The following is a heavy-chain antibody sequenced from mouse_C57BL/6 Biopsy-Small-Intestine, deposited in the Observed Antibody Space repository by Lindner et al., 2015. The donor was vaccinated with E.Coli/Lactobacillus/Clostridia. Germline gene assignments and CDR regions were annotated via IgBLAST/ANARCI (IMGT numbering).Heavy chain of an antibody. CDR2: ISPGSSTI. V-gene: IGHV5-17*01. CDR3: ARGFPDY. Sequence: VQLQESGGNLVNPGGSLKLSCAASGFTFSDYGMHWVRQAPEKGLEWVAYISPGSSTIHYADTVKGRFTISRDNAKNTLFLQMTSLRSEDTAIYYCARGFPDYWGQGTTLTVSS. J-gene: IGHJ2*01. CDR1: GFTFSDYG.